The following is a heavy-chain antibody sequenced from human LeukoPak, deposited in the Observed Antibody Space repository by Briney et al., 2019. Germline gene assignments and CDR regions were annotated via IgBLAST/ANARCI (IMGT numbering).Heavy chain of an antibody. CDR2: IYTSGST. D-gene: IGHD3-22*01. CDR1: GGSISSYY. V-gene: IGHV4-4*07. CDR3: ATGDYYDSSEPFDY. J-gene: IGHJ4*02. Sequence: PSETLSLTCTVSGGSISSYYWSWIRQPAGKGLEWIGRIYTSGSTNYNPSLKSRVTMSVDTSKNQFSLKLSSVTAADTAVYYCATGDYYDSSEPFDYWGQGTLVSVSS.